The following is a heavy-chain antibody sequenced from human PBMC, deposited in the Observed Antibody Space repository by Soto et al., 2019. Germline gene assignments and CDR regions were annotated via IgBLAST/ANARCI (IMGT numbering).Heavy chain of an antibody. V-gene: IGHV3-30-3*01. J-gene: IGHJ4*02. Sequence: GESLKISCAASGFTFSSYAMHWVRQAPGKGLEWVAVVSYDGSNKYYADSVKGRFTISRDNSKNTLYLQMNSLRAEDTAVYYCARVLGYYDSSGPVDYWGQGTLVTVSS. CDR1: GFTFSSYA. CDR3: ARVLGYYDSSGPVDY. D-gene: IGHD3-22*01. CDR2: VSYDGSNK.